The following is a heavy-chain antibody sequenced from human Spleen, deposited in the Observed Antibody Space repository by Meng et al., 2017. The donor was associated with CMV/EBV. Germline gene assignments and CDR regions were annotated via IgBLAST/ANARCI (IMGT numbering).Heavy chain of an antibody. Sequence: SYAMSWVRQALGKGLEWVSAISGSGGSTYYADSVKGRFTISRDNSKNTLYLQMNSLRAEDTAVYYCAKDRSRYCSGGSCYHKYFQHWGQGTLVTVSS. CDR3: AKDRSRYCSGGSCYHKYFQH. CDR2: ISGSGGST. V-gene: IGHV3-23*01. CDR1: SYA. D-gene: IGHD2-15*01. J-gene: IGHJ1*01.